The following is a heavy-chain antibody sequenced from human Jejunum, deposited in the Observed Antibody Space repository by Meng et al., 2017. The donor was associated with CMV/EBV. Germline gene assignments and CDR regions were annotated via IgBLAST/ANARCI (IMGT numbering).Heavy chain of an antibody. V-gene: IGHV4-39*07. CDR1: GDSISGSTYY. CDR2: IYYSGST. Sequence: QLQLQESGRGMVKASETMSPTCIASGDSISGSTYYWGWIRQPPGKGLEWIGNIYYSGSTYYTPSLKSRVSISVDTSTNQFSLRLSSMTAADTAVYYCARMTYSSSPVDWGQGTLVTVSS. D-gene: IGHD6-6*01. CDR3: ARMTYSSSPVD. J-gene: IGHJ4*02.